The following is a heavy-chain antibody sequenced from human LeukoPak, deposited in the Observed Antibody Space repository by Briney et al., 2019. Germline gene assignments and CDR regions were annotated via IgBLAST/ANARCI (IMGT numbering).Heavy chain of an antibody. D-gene: IGHD3-10*01. Sequence: SETLSLTRTVSGGSISSSSYYWGWIRQPPGKGLEWIGSIYYSGSTYYNPSLKSRVTISVDTSKNQFSLKLSSVTAADTAVYYCARSLPRRWFGELLGYFDYWGQGTLVTVSS. V-gene: IGHV4-39*07. CDR3: ARSLPRRWFGELLGYFDY. CDR1: GGSISSSSYY. CDR2: IYYSGST. J-gene: IGHJ4*02.